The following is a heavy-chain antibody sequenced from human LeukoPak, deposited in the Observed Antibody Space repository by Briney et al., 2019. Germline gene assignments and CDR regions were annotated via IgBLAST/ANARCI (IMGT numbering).Heavy chain of an antibody. Sequence: SETLSLTCAVSGGSISSSNWWSWIRQPPGKGLEWIGEIYHSGSTYYNPSLKSRVTISVDTSKNQFSLKLSSVTAADTAVYYCARGSVGRHLIVVVTRGFDYWGQGTLVTVSS. CDR2: IYHSGST. CDR1: GGSISSSNW. D-gene: IGHD3-22*01. CDR3: ARGSVGRHLIVVVTRGFDY. V-gene: IGHV4-4*02. J-gene: IGHJ4*02.